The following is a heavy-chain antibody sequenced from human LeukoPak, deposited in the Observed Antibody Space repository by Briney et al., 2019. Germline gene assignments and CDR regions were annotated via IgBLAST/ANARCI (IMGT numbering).Heavy chain of an antibody. CDR1: GYIVSGKY. Sequence: GGSLRLSCAVSGYIVSGKYMGWVRQASGKGLEYVSVIYSGGSTYYIDSVKGRFTISRDNSKNTLYLQMNSLRVEDTAVYYCITPGPTVTGGFEYWGQGTLVTVSS. V-gene: IGHV3-53*01. CDR2: IYSGGST. D-gene: IGHD4-17*01. J-gene: IGHJ4*02. CDR3: ITPGPTVTGGFEY.